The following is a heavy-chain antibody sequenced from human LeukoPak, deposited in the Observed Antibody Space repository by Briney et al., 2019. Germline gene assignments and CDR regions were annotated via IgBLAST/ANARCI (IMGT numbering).Heavy chain of an antibody. CDR2: INDSGDT. V-gene: IGHV4-34*01. CDR1: GGSFSDYY. Sequence: PSETLSLTCAVYGGSFSDYYWTWIRQSPRRGLEWIGEINDSGDTRSNPSLKSRVSISTDTSRNQFSLNMSSVTAADTAVYYCARGDPSFSTLDLWGQGSLITVSS. D-gene: IGHD3-10*01. CDR3: ARGDPSFSTLDL. J-gene: IGHJ5*02.